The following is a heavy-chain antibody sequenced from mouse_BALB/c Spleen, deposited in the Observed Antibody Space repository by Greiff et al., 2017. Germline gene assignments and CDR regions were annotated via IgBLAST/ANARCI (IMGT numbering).Heavy chain of an antibody. CDR1: GFTFTDYY. J-gene: IGHJ3*01. Sequence: DVKLVESGGGLVQPGGSLRLSCATSGFTFTDYYMSWVRQPPGKALEWLGFIRNKANGYTTEYSASVKGRFTISRDNSQSILYLQMNTLRAEDSATYYCAREGNYEAWFAYWGQGTLVTVSA. CDR2: IRNKANGYTT. CDR3: AREGNYEAWFAY. D-gene: IGHD2-1*01. V-gene: IGHV7-3*02.